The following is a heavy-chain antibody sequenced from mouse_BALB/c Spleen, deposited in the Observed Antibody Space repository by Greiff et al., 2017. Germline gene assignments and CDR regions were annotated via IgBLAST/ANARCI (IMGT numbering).Heavy chain of an antibody. Sequence: EVKLVESGGGLVQPGGSRKLSCAASGFTFSSFGMHWVRQAPEKGLEWVAYISSGSSTIYYADTVKGRFTISRDNPKNTLFLQMTSLRSEDTAMYYCARPYGNLFAYWGQGTLVTVSA. D-gene: IGHD2-1*01. CDR1: GFTFSSFG. V-gene: IGHV5-17*02. CDR2: ISSGSSTI. CDR3: ARPYGNLFAY. J-gene: IGHJ3*01.